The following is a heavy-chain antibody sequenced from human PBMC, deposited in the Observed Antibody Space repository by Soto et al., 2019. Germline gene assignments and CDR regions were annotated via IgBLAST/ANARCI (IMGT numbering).Heavy chain of an antibody. CDR1: GGSITIGGYC. V-gene: IGHV4-30-2*01. Sequence: TLSLTCTVSGGSITIGGYCWSWIRQPPGQGLEWIGYICHSGNTYYNPSLKSRVTTSLDRSKNQFSLNLSSVTAADTAVYYCARVWFGESSWFDPWGQGILVTVSS. CDR3: ARVWFGESSWFDP. J-gene: IGHJ5*02. CDR2: ICHSGNT. D-gene: IGHD3-10*01.